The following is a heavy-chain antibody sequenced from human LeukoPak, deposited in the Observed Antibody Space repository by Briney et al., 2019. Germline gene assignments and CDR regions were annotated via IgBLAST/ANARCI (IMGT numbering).Heavy chain of an antibody. D-gene: IGHD6-13*01. V-gene: IGHV3-30*02. CDR2: IRDGSNK. CDR3: ARDLDIAAADYYFDY. Sequence: SGGSLRLSCAASGFTFSSYGMNWVRQAPGKGLEWVAFIRDGSNKYYADSVKGRFTISRDNSKNTLYLQMNSLRAEDTAVYYCARDLDIAAADYYFDYWGQGTLVTVSS. CDR1: GFTFSSYG. J-gene: IGHJ4*02.